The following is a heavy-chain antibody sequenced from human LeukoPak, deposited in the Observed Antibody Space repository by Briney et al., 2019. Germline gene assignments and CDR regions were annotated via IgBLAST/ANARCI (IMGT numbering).Heavy chain of an antibody. V-gene: IGHV3-30*02. CDR1: GFSFSSFG. Sequence: PGGSLRLSCAASGFSFSSFGMHWVRQAPGKGLEWVAFIRYDGSNKSYAGSVKGRFTTSRDNSKNTLYLQMNSLGAEDTAVYHCVKAFDYYVDHWGQGMLVTVSS. J-gene: IGHJ4*02. D-gene: IGHD3-10*01. CDR3: VKAFDYYVDH. CDR2: IRYDGSNK.